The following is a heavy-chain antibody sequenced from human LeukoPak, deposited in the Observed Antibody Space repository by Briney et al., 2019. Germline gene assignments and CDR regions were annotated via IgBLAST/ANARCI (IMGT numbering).Heavy chain of an antibody. Sequence: GGSLRLSCAASGFTFSSYEMNWVRQAPGKGLDWVSYISTSGSTIYYADSVKGRFTISRDNAKNSLYLQMNSLRAEDTAVYYCVRDLDSVAFLWGQGSLVTVSS. V-gene: IGHV3-48*03. J-gene: IGHJ4*02. D-gene: IGHD1-1*01. CDR3: VRDLDSVAFL. CDR2: ISTSGSTI. CDR1: GFTFSSYE.